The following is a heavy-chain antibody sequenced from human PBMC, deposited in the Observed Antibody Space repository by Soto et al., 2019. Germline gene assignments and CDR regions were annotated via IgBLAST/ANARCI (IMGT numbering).Heavy chain of an antibody. CDR3: AIGADIVLIPPLDY. CDR2: ISPFNGDA. J-gene: IGHJ4*02. V-gene: IGHV1-18*04. Sequence: ASVKVSCKASGYTFTTYSLSWVRQAHGQGLEWMGWISPFNGDATYAQKFQDRVTLTTDISTSTVYMELGRLRDDDTAVYSCAIGADIVLIPPLDYWGRGILVTVSS. D-gene: IGHD2-8*02. CDR1: GYTFTTYS.